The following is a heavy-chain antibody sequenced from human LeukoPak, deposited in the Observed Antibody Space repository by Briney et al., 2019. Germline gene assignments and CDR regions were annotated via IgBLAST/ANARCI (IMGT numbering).Heavy chain of an antibody. Sequence: PSETLSLTCTVSGYSISSGYYWGWIRQPPGKGLEWIGSMYHSGSTYYNPSLKSRVTISVDTSKNQFSLKLSSVTAADTAVYYCAREGPTTYDFWSGYYSYYYYMDVWGKGTTVTVSS. D-gene: IGHD3-3*01. CDR3: AREGPTTYDFWSGYYSYYYYMDV. CDR1: GYSISSGYY. V-gene: IGHV4-38-2*02. J-gene: IGHJ6*03. CDR2: MYHSGST.